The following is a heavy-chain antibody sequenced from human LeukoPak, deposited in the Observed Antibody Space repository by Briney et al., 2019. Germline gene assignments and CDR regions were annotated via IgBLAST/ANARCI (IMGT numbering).Heavy chain of an antibody. Sequence: PSETLSLTCAVSGGSISSSNWWSWVRQPPGKGLEWIGEIYHSGSTNYNPSLKSRVTISVDKSKNQFSLKLSSVTAADTAVYYCAGYDSSGYATFDIWGQGTMVTVSS. V-gene: IGHV4-4*02. D-gene: IGHD3-22*01. J-gene: IGHJ3*02. CDR2: IYHSGST. CDR1: GGSISSSNW. CDR3: AGYDSSGYATFDI.